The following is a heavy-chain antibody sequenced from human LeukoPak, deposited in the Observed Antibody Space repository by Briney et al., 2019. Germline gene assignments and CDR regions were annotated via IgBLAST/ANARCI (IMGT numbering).Heavy chain of an antibody. CDR2: ISYDGSNK. D-gene: IGHD2-21*02. J-gene: IGHJ4*02. CDR1: GFTFSSYA. Sequence: PGGSLRLSCAASGFTFSSYAMHWVRQAPGKGLEWVAVISYDGSNKYYADSVKGRFTISRDNSKNTLYLQMNSLRAEDTAVYYCARAAYCGGDCYSPFAPMDYWGQGTLVTVSS. CDR3: ARAAYCGGDCYSPFAPMDY. V-gene: IGHV3-30*04.